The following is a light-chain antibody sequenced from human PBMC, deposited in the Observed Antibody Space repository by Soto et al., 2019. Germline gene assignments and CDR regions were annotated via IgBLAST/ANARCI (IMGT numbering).Light chain of an antibody. CDR3: SSYTRSSFYV. V-gene: IGLV2-14*01. CDR2: DVS. J-gene: IGLJ1*01. CDR1: SSDVGGYNY. Sequence: QSVLTQPAFVSGSPGQSITISCTGTSSDVGGYNYVSWYQQHPGKAPKLMIYDVSNRPSGVSNRFSGSKSGNTASLTISGLQAEDEADYYCSSYTRSSFYVFGTGTKLTVL.